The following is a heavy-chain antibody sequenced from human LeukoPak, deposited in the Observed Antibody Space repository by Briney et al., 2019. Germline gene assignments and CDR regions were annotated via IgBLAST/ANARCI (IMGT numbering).Heavy chain of an antibody. Sequence: PGGSLRLSCAASGFIFSNNYMSWVRQAPGKGLEWVSFIYSGGSIYYADSVKGRFTISRDNSKNTLYLQMNSLRVEDTAVYYCAGGNTIFGADYWGQGTLVSVSS. CDR2: IYSGGSI. D-gene: IGHD3-3*01. J-gene: IGHJ4*02. CDR3: AGGNTIFGADY. CDR1: GFIFSNNY. V-gene: IGHV3-66*01.